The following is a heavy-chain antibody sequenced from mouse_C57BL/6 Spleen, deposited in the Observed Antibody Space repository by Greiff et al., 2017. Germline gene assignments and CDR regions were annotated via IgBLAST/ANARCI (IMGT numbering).Heavy chain of an antibody. CDR3: ARQNWDGAMDY. D-gene: IGHD4-1*01. CDR1: GFTFSDYG. CDR2: ISSGSSTI. Sequence: DVKLEESGGGLVKPGGSLKLSCAASGFTFSDYGMHWVRQAPEKGLEWVAYISSGSSTIYSADTVKGRFTISRDNAKNTLFLQMTSLRSEDTAMYYCARQNWDGAMDYWGQGTSVTVSS. J-gene: IGHJ4*01. V-gene: IGHV5-17*01.